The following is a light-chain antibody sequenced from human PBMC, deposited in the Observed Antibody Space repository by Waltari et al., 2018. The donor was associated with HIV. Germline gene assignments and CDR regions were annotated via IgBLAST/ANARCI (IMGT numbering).Light chain of an antibody. Sequence: DIQLTQPRSLLSASVGDRDTITCRASQGIGTSLAWYQQKPGKAPQLLISAASTLQPGVPTRFSGSGSGTEFTLTISGLQPEDFATYYCQQVKSNPFTFGPGTKVDFK. CDR3: QQVKSNPFT. J-gene: IGKJ3*01. CDR1: QGIGTS. V-gene: IGKV1-9*01. CDR2: AAS.